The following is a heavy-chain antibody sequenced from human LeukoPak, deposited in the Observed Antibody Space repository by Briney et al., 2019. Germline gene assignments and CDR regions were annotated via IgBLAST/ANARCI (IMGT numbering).Heavy chain of an antibody. Sequence: PGGSLRLSCAASGFTFSSYWMHWVRQAPGKGLVWVSRINSDGSSTSYADSVKGRFTISRDNAKNTLYLQMNSLRAEDTAVYYCARGNYDILTGYGTAGMDAWGKGTTVTVSS. J-gene: IGHJ6*04. CDR1: GFTFSSYW. V-gene: IGHV3-74*01. CDR3: ARGNYDILTGYGTAGMDA. CDR2: INSDGSST. D-gene: IGHD3-9*01.